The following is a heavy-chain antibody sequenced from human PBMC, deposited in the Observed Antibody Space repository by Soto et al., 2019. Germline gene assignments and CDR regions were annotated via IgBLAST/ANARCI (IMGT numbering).Heavy chain of an antibody. V-gene: IGHV6-1*01. D-gene: IGHD6-19*01. CDR1: GDSVSSNTAA. CDR2: TYYRSNWRH. Sequence: PSQTLSLTCAISGDSVSSNTAAWNWIRSSPSRGLEWLGRTYYRSNWRHDYAVSVKSRITVNPDTSKNHFSLQLNSVTPDDTAVYDGARGVGGCYFDFWGQGTLVTVSS. CDR3: ARGVGGCYFDF. J-gene: IGHJ4*02.